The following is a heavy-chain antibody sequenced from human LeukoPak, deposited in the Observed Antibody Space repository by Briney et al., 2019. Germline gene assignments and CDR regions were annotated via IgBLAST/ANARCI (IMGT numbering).Heavy chain of an antibody. V-gene: IGHV1-2*06. Sequence: GASVKVSCKASGYTFTGYYMHWVRQAPGQGLEWMGRINPNSGGTNYAQKFQGRVTMTRDTSISTAYMELSRLRFDDTAVYYCARAKDCSSTSCYLWFDPWGQGTLVTVSS. D-gene: IGHD2-2*01. CDR3: ARAKDCSSTSCYLWFDP. CDR1: GYTFTGYY. CDR2: INPNSGGT. J-gene: IGHJ5*02.